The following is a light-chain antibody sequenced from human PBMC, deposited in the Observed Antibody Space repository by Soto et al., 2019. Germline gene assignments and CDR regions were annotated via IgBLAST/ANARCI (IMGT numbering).Light chain of an antibody. J-gene: IGLJ3*02. CDR2: EVN. CDR1: SSEVGGYKF. CDR3: LSYTSANTRV. V-gene: IGLV2-14*01. Sequence: QSALTQPASVSASPGQSITISCTGTSSEVGGYKFVSWYQHHPGKAPKRMIYEVNNRPSGVSNRFSGSKSGNTASLTISGLQPEDEAYYYCLSYTSANTRVFGGATKRTVL.